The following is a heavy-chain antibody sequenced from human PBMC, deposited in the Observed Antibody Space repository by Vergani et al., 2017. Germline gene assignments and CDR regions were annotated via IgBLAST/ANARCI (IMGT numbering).Heavy chain of an antibody. J-gene: IGHJ5*02. CDR3: ARQVIWFDP. V-gene: IGHV4-4*09. CDR2: IYTSGST. CDR1: GGSISSYY. Sequence: QVQLPESGPGLVKPSETLSLTCTVSGGSISSYYWSWIRQPPGKGLEWIGYIYTSGSTNYNPSLKSRVTISVDTSKNQFSLKLSSVTAADTAVYYCARQVIWFDPWGQGTLVTVSS.